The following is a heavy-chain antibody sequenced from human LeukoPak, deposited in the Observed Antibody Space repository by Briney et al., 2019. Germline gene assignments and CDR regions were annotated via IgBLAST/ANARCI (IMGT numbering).Heavy chain of an antibody. CDR1: GGSISSYY. V-gene: IGHV4-4*07. Sequence: TSETLSLTCTVSGGSISSYYWSWIRQPAGKGLEWIGRIYTSGSTNYNPSLKSRVTMSVDTSKNQFSLKLSSVTAADTAVYYCARGRYYYGSGMGFDYWGQGTLVTVSS. J-gene: IGHJ4*02. D-gene: IGHD3-10*01. CDR3: ARGRYYYGSGMGFDY. CDR2: IYTSGST.